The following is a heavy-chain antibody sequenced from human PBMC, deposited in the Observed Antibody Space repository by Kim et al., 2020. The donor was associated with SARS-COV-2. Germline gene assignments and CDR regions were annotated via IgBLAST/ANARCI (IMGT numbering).Heavy chain of an antibody. V-gene: IGHV4-31*02. Sequence: NPSLKSRVTISVDTSKNQFSLKLSSVTAADTAVYYCARAGYSPRNDAFDIWGQGTMVTVSS. D-gene: IGHD5-18*01. CDR3: ARAGYSPRNDAFDI. J-gene: IGHJ3*02.